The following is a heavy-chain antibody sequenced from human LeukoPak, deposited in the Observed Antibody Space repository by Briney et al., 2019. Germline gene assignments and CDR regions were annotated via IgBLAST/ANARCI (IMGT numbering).Heavy chain of an antibody. D-gene: IGHD6-13*01. CDR1: GDSVSNNSAA. J-gene: IGHJ4*02. Sequence: SQTLSLTCAISGDSVSNNSAAWNWIRQSPSRGLEWLGRTYYRSKWYNDYAVSVKSRITIDPDTSKNQFSLQQNSVTPEDTAVYYCARASVTAAGITTFDYWGQGTLVTVSS. V-gene: IGHV6-1*01. CDR3: ARASVTAAGITTFDY. CDR2: TYYRSKWYN.